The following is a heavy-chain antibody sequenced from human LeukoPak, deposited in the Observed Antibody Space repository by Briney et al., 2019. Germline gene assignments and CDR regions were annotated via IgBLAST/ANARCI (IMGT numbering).Heavy chain of an antibody. CDR1: GFTFSSYW. J-gene: IGHJ4*02. CDR3: ARVWSYSSSWYYFDY. V-gene: IGHV3-7*01. D-gene: IGHD6-13*01. Sequence: GGSLRLSCAASGFTFSSYWMSWVRQAPGKGLEWVANIKQDGSEKYYVDSVKGRFTISRDNAKNSLYLRMNSLRAEDTAVYYCARVWSYSSSWYYFDYWGQGTLVTVSS. CDR2: IKQDGSEK.